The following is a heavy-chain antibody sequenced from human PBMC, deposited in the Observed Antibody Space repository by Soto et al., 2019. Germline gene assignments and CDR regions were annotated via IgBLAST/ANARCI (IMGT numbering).Heavy chain of an antibody. Sequence: QVQLVQSGAEEKKPGASVKVSCKASGYTFTSYAMHWVRQAPGQRLEWMGWINAGNGNTKYSQKFQGSVTIRRDTSANSDYMELSSPRSEETVVYYCARAWVGVTASDYGGQGTLVSVSS. J-gene: IGHJ4*02. D-gene: IGHD2-21*02. CDR3: ARAWVGVTASDY. CDR1: GYTFTSYA. CDR2: INAGNGNT. V-gene: IGHV1-3*05.